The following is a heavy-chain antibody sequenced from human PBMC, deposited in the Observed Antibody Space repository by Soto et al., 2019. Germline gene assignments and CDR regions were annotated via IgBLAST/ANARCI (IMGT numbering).Heavy chain of an antibody. CDR2: INHSGST. D-gene: IGHD5-18*01. CDR3: ARGPLKQLWLRY. CDR1: GGSFSGYY. V-gene: IGHV4-34*01. J-gene: IGHJ4*02. Sequence: TSETLSLTCAVYGGSFSGYYWSWIRQPPGKGLEWIGEINHSGSTNYNPSLKSRVTLSVDTSKNQFSLKLSSVTAADTAVYYCARGPLKQLWLRYWGQGTLVTVSS.